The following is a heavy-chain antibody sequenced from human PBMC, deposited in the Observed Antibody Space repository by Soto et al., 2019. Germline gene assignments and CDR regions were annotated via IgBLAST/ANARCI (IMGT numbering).Heavy chain of an antibody. CDR2: IYYSGST. V-gene: IGHV4-59*01. Sequence: TLSLTCTVSGGSISSYYWSWIRQPPGKGLEWIGYIYYSGSTNYNPSLKSRVTISVDTSKNQFSLKLSSVTAADTAVYYCARDLDDILTGYNYGMDVWGQGTTVTVSS. D-gene: IGHD3-9*01. J-gene: IGHJ6*02. CDR1: GGSISSYY. CDR3: ARDLDDILTGYNYGMDV.